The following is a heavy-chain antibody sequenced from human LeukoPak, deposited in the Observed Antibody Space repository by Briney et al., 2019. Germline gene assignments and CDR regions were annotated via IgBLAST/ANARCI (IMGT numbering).Heavy chain of an antibody. CDR2: IYSGGSA. J-gene: IGHJ4*02. Sequence: GGSLRLSCAASGFTVSSNYMSWVRQAPGKGLEWVSVIYSGGSAYYADSVKGRFTISRDNSKNTLYLQMNSLRAEDTAVYYCARPPSPNYDFWSGYSPYYFDYWGQGTLVTVSS. CDR1: GFTVSSNY. D-gene: IGHD3-3*01. CDR3: ARPPSPNYDFWSGYSPYYFDY. V-gene: IGHV3-53*05.